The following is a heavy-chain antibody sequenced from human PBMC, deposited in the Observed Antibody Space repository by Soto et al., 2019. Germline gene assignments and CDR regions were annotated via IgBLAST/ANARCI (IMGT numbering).Heavy chain of an antibody. Sequence: QVQLVQSGAEVKKPGASVTVSCKASGFIYTHYYMHWVRQAPGQGLEWMARMWPKGDTATYAPSLPGRLIVTSDTSTDTLFIELNSLTSEDTAVDSCAKARVAGSIEFALDVWGPGTMVTVSS. CDR3: AKARVAGSIEFALDV. V-gene: IGHV1-46*01. D-gene: IGHD2-21*01. J-gene: IGHJ3*01. CDR2: MWPKGDTA. CDR1: GFIYTHYY.